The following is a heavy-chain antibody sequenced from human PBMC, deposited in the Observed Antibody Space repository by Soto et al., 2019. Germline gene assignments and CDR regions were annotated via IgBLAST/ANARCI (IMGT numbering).Heavy chain of an antibody. Sequence: GGSLRLSCTASGFTFGDYAMSWFRQAPGKGLEWVGFIRSKAYGGTTEYAASVKGRFTISRDDSKSIAYLQMNSLKTEDTAVYYCYYYDSSGYAPPNWFDPWGQGTLVTVYS. D-gene: IGHD3-22*01. V-gene: IGHV3-49*03. CDR3: YYYDSSGYAPPNWFDP. CDR1: GFTFGDYA. CDR2: IRSKAYGGTT. J-gene: IGHJ5*02.